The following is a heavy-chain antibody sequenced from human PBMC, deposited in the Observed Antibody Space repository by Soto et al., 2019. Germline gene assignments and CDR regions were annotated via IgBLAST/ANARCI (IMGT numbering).Heavy chain of an antibody. Sequence: GASVKVSCKASGGTFSSYAISWVRQAPGQGLEWMGGIIPIFGTANYADSVKGRFTISRDNSKNTLYLQMNSLRAEDTAVYYCARGDYHDTSGPFSDAFDIWGQGTMVTVSS. D-gene: IGHD3-22*01. CDR3: ARGDYHDTSGPFSDAFDI. V-gene: IGHV1-69*05. J-gene: IGHJ3*02. CDR2: IIPIFGTA. CDR1: GGTFSSYA.